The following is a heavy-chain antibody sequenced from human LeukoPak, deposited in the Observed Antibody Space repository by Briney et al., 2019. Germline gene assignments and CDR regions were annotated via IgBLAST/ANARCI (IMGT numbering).Heavy chain of an antibody. CDR3: ARVRGFSSSWYPSYNWFDP. D-gene: IGHD6-13*01. CDR2: INHSGST. V-gene: IGHV4-34*01. CDR1: GGSFSGYY. Sequence: SETLSLTCAVYGGSFSGYYWSWIHQPPGKGLEWIGEINHSGSTNYNPSLKSRVTISVDTSKNQFSLKLSSATAADTAVYYCARVRGFSSSWYPSYNWFDPWGQGTLVTVSS. J-gene: IGHJ5*02.